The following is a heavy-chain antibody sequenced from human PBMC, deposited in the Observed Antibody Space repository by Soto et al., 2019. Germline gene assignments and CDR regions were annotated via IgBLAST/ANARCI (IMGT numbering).Heavy chain of an antibody. CDR2: IYNDGTYS. D-gene: IGHD3-10*01. V-gene: IGHV3-74*01. CDR1: GFIFKMYW. J-gene: IGHJ4*02. Sequence: EVQLVESGGGLVPPGGSVRLSCAASGFIFKMYWMHWVRQSPGKGLVWISRIYNDGTYSDYADSVRGRFTISRDNVNDTLYLQMNSLRAEDTAVYYCARSLDVFLWLGELLSLGFDSWGQGTLVTASS. CDR3: ARSLDVFLWLGELLSLGFDS.